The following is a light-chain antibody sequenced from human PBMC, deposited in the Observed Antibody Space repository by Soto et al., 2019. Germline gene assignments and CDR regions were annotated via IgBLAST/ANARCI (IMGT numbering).Light chain of an antibody. J-gene: IGKJ2*01. CDR1: QTISNW. CDR3: QQYTRYSAYT. CDR2: KAS. Sequence: DIQMTQFPSTRSASIGDRVTITCRASQTISNWLAWYQQKPGKAPKLLIYKASSLETGVPSRFSGSGSGTEFTLTISSLQPDDFATYYCQQYTRYSAYTFGQGTRLELK. V-gene: IGKV1-5*03.